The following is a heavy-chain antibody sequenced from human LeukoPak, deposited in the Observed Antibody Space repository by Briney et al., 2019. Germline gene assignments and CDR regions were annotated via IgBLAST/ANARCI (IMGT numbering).Heavy chain of an antibody. CDR3: ARGGRWELPRPYAFDI. J-gene: IGHJ3*02. V-gene: IGHV1-18*01. CDR1: AYTFTSYG. Sequence: ASVKVSCKASAYTFTSYGISWVRQAPGQGVEGMGWISVYNGHTNYAQNLQGRVTMTPDTSTSTAYMELRSLRSDDTAVYYCARGGRWELPRPYAFDIWGQGTMVTVSS. D-gene: IGHD1-26*01. CDR2: ISVYNGHT.